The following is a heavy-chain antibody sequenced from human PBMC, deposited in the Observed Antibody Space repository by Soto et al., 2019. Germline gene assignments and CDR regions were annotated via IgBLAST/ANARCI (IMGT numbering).Heavy chain of an antibody. V-gene: IGHV4-30-4*01. Sequence: PSETLSLTCTVSGGSISSGDYYWSWIRQPPGKGLEWIGYIYYSGSTYYNPSLKSRVTISVDTSKNQFSLKLSSVTAADTAVYYCARVTYYYDSSCYSDGGDYYYGMDVWGQGTTVTVSS. D-gene: IGHD3-22*01. CDR1: GGSISSGDYY. CDR2: IYYSGST. J-gene: IGHJ6*02. CDR3: ARVTYYYDSSCYSDGGDYYYGMDV.